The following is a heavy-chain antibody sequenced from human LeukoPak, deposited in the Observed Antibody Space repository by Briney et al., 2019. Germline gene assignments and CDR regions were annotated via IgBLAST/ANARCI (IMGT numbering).Heavy chain of an antibody. CDR3: AKDPGDKDIDRWFDP. V-gene: IGHV3-7*03. Sequence: GGSLRLSCTPSGTASGFRFNNAWMNWVRQTPGKGLEWVANINEDGYEKYYVGSVKGRFTISRDNAKNSLYLHMSGLRVEDTAVYYCAKDPGDKDIDRWFDPWGQGTLVTVSS. CDR2: INEDGYEK. D-gene: IGHD7-27*01. J-gene: IGHJ5*02. CDR1: GFRFNNAW.